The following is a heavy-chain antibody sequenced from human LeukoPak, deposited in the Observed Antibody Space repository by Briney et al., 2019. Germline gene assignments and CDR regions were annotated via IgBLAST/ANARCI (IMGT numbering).Heavy chain of an antibody. D-gene: IGHD5-12*01. J-gene: IGHJ4*02. CDR1: GFTFSRYS. CDR2: IYSSGNT. CDR3: AKSNGYGLIDY. Sequence: GSLRLSCAASGFTFSRYSMHWVRQSPGKGLEWIGNIYSSGNTYYNASLKSRVTMYIDTSKNQFSLKLSSVTAADTAMYYCAKSNGYGLIDYWGQGTLVTVSS. V-gene: IGHV4-59*04.